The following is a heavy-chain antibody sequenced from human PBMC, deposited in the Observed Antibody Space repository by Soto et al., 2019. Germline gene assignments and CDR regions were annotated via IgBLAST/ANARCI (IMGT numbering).Heavy chain of an antibody. CDR3: ARDHYFDY. J-gene: IGHJ4*02. V-gene: IGHV4-59*01. CDR1: GGSISSYY. Sequence: ASGTLSLTCTVSGGSISSYYWSWIRQPPGKGLEWIGNIYYSGSTNYNPSLKSRVTISVDTSKNQFSLKLTSVTAADTAIYYCARDHYFDYWGQGTLVTVSS. CDR2: IYYSGST.